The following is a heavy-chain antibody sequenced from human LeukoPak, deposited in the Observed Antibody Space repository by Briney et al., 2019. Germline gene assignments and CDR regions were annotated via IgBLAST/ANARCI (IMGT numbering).Heavy chain of an antibody. V-gene: IGHV3-23*01. D-gene: IGHD3-10*01. CDR3: ARDRGADY. Sequence: GVSLRLSCAASGFTFSSYAMSWVRQAPGKGREWVSAISGSGGSTYYADSVKGRFTISRDNAKNSLYLQMNSLRAEDTAVYYCARDRGADYWGQGTLVTVSS. J-gene: IGHJ4*02. CDR2: ISGSGGST. CDR1: GFTFSSYA.